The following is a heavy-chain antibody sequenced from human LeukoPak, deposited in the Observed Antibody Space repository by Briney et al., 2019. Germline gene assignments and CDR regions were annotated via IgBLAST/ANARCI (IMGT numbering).Heavy chain of an antibody. V-gene: IGHV3-23*01. CDR3: ARFNDYGDYLFDY. J-gene: IGHJ4*02. Sequence: PGGSLRLSCAASGFTFSSYAMSWVRQAPGKGLEWVSAISCSGGSTYYADSVKGRFTISRDNSKNTLYLQMNSLRAEDTAVYYCARFNDYGDYLFDYWGQGTLVTVSS. D-gene: IGHD4-17*01. CDR1: GFTFSSYA. CDR2: ISCSGGST.